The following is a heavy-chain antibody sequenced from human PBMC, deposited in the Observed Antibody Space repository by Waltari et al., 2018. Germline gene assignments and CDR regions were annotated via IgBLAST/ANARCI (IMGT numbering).Heavy chain of an antibody. D-gene: IGHD5-12*01. V-gene: IGHV4-59*01. CDR3: ARGGKYSGYRD. CDR1: GGSISSYY. J-gene: IGHJ4*02. CDR2: IYYSGST. Sequence: QVQLQESGQGLVKPSEPLSLPCPVSGGSISSYYWSWIRQPPGKGLEWIGYIYYSGSTNYNPSLKSRVTISVDTSKNQFSLKLSSVTAADTAVYYCARGGKYSGYRDWGQGTLVTVSS.